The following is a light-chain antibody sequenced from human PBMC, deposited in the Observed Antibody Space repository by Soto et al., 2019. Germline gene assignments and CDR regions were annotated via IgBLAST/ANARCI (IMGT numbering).Light chain of an antibody. V-gene: IGKV3-11*01. CDR3: QQGSKFLWT. J-gene: IGKJ1*01. CDR2: DTS. Sequence: EIVLTQSPATLSLSPGQRATRSCRASQSVSNYLAWFQQKPGQAPRLLMYDTSNRAPGSPARFSGSGSGTDLTRTITGLEPEDFAVYFCQQGSKFLWTFGQGTKVDI. CDR1: QSVSNY.